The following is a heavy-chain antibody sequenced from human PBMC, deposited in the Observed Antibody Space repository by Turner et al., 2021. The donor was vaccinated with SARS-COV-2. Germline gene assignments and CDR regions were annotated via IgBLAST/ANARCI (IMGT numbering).Heavy chain of an antibody. J-gene: IGHJ4*02. Sequence: EVQLMESGGGWTQPGGSLRLSCLASGFSFRGYAMGWVRHFPGKGLEWVSSLSGSGESAYYAESVRGRFTISRDNSRNTLHLQMNTLRAGDTALYYCARCGSSGGTPHFDYWGQGIQVTVSS. V-gene: IGHV3-23*01. CDR3: ARCGSSGGTPHFDY. CDR1: GFSFRGYA. D-gene: IGHD5-12*01. CDR2: LSGSGESA.